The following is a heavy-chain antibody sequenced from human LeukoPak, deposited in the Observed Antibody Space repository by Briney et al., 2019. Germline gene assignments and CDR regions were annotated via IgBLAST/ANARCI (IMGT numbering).Heavy chain of an antibody. CDR3: XXDKLMTSFDY. CDR1: GFTFSSYA. Sequence: GGPLRLSCAASGFTFSSYAMSWVRQAPGKGLEWVSAISGSGGSTYYADSVKGRFTISRDNSKNTLYLQMNSLRAEDTAVYYCXXDKLMTSFDYWGQGTLVTVSS. D-gene: IGHD3-16*01. CDR2: ISGSGGST. J-gene: IGHJ4*02. V-gene: IGHV3-23*01.